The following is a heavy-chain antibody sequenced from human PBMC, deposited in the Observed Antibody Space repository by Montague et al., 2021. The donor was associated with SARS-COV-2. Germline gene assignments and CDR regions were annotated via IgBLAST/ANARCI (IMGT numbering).Heavy chain of an antibody. V-gene: IGHV3-33*01. Sequence: SLRLSCAASGFSFSDYAMHWVRQVPGLALGWEAVIWYDGSNSYYADSVKGRFTISRDNSKNAVYLQMNSLTADDTAIYYCAREYSAPRWFGEYNRYGMDVWGQGTTVTVSS. CDR2: IWYDGSNS. CDR1: GFSFSDYA. J-gene: IGHJ6*02. CDR3: AREYSAPRWFGEYNRYGMDV. D-gene: IGHD3-10*01.